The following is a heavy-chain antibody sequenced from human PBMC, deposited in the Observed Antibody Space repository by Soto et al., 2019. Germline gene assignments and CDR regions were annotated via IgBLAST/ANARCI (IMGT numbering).Heavy chain of an antibody. D-gene: IGHD3-22*01. CDR3: ARRDYYDSSGYSVAFDI. J-gene: IGHJ3*02. CDR1: GYTFTSYG. Sequence: ASVKVSCKASGYTFTSYGISWVRQAPGQGLEWMGWISAYNGNTNYAQKFQGRVTITADESTSTAYMELSSLRSEDTAVYYCARRDYYDSSGYSVAFDIWGQGTMVTVSS. CDR2: ISAYNGNT. V-gene: IGHV1-18*01.